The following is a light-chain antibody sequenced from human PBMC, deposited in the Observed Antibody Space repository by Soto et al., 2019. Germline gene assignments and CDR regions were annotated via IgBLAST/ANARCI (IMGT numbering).Light chain of an antibody. V-gene: IGKV3-20*01. CDR2: GAS. J-gene: IGKJ1*01. CDR3: QQYVSSVT. CDR1: QSVDSSF. Sequence: DIVLTQSPGSLSLSPGERATLSCRASQSVDSSFFAWYQQKPGQAPRLLIYGASKRATGTPDRFSGSGSGTDFTLTITRLEPEDFAVYYCQQYVSSVTFGQGTKVVIK.